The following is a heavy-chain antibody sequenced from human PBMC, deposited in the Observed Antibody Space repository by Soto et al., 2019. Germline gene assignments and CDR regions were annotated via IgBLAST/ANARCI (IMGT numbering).Heavy chain of an antibody. CDR1: GYTFPSYG. D-gene: IGHD3-3*01. Sequence: ASVKVSCKASGYTFPSYGISWVRQAPGQGLEWMGWISAYNGNTNYAQKLQGRVTMTTDTSTSTAYMELRSLRSDDTAVYYCARMVRGIFGAVIIPYYFDYWGQGTLVTVSS. V-gene: IGHV1-18*01. CDR2: ISAYNGNT. J-gene: IGHJ4*02. CDR3: ARMVRGIFGAVIIPYYFDY.